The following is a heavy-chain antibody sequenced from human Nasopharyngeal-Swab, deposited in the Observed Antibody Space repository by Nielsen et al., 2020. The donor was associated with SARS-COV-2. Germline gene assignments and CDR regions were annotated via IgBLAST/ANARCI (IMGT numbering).Heavy chain of an antibody. Sequence: GGSLRLSCAGSGFTFSNYEMNWVRQAPGQGLERISSISGDDATIYYADFVRGRFSISRDNAKKSLYLQMDSLRAEDTAVYYCARGSRAWYWGQGTLVTVSS. CDR2: ISGDDATI. CDR3: ARGSRAWY. J-gene: IGHJ4*02. V-gene: IGHV3-48*03. CDR1: GFTFSNYE.